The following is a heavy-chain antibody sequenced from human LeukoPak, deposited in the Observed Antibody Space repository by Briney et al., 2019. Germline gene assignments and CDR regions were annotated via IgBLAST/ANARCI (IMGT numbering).Heavy chain of an antibody. CDR1: GGSISSYY. J-gene: IGHJ3*02. CDR3: ARVGWELLRAFDAFDI. V-gene: IGHV4-59*01. CDR2: IYYSGST. D-gene: IGHD1-26*01. Sequence: SETLSLTCTVSGGSISSYYWSWIRQPPGKGLEWIGYIYYSGSTNYNPSLKSRVTISVDTSKNQFSLKLSSVTAADTGVYYCARVGWELLRAFDAFDIWGQGTMVTVSS.